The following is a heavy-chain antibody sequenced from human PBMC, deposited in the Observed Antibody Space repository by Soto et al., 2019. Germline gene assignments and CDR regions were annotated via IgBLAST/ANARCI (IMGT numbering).Heavy chain of an antibody. CDR2: IYHSGST. CDR1: GGSISSCGYS. D-gene: IGHD3-10*01. Sequence: SETLSLTCAVSGGSISSCGYSCNWIRQPPGKGLEWIGYIYHSGSTYYNPSLKSRVTISVDRSKNQFSLKLTSVTAADTAVYYCARDVGEINSWGQGAVVTVSS. J-gene: IGHJ4*02. V-gene: IGHV4-30-2*01. CDR3: ARDVGEINS.